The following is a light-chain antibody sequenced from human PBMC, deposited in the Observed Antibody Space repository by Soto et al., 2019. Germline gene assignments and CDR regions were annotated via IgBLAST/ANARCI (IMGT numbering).Light chain of an antibody. CDR3: QQYNFYPLT. CDR1: QTINSY. J-gene: IGKJ4*01. CDR2: TAS. Sequence: DIQMTQSPSTLSASVGDRVTITCRASQTINSYLAWYQQKPGKAPNLLIYTASTLQSGVPSRFSGSGSGTEFTLTISSLQPDDFATYYCQQYNFYPLTFGGGTKADIK. V-gene: IGKV1-5*03.